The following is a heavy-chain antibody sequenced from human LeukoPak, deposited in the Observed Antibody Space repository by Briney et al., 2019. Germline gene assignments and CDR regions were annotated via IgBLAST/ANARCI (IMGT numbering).Heavy chain of an antibody. Sequence: SGGSLRLSCAASGFTFSSYAMSWVRQAPGMGLEWVAIISYDGSNTFYGDSVKGRFTISRDNSKKTLYLQMNSLRTEDTAVYYCARDQTAVTGVWGTIDYWGQGTLVTVSS. CDR2: ISYDGSNT. D-gene: IGHD2-8*02. CDR1: GFTFSSYA. J-gene: IGHJ4*02. V-gene: IGHV3-30*03. CDR3: ARDQTAVTGVWGTIDY.